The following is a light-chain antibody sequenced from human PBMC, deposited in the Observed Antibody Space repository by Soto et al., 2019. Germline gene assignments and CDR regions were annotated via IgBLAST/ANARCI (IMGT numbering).Light chain of an antibody. CDR3: QTGGTGSASVV. CDR2: VNSGGSH. J-gene: IGLJ7*01. CDR1: SGHSNYA. Sequence: QLVLTQSPSASASLGASVKLTCTLSSGHSNYAIAWHQQQPETGPRYLMKVNSGGSHIKGDGIPDRFSGSSSGAERYLFISSLQSEDEADYYCQTGGTGSASVVFGGGSQLTVL. V-gene: IGLV4-69*01.